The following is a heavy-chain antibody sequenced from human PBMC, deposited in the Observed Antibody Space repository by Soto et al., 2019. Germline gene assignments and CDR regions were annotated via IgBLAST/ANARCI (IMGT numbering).Heavy chain of an antibody. J-gene: IGHJ5*02. V-gene: IGHV1-69*02. CDR2: IIPILGIA. CDR1: GGTFSSYT. D-gene: IGHD3-10*01. Sequence: QVQLVQSGAEVKKPGSSVKVSCKASGGTFSSYTISWVRQAPGQGLEWMGRIIPILGIANYAQKFQGRVTSTADEPQSTAYVELSGLSSEDTGVYYGAGSAQDCGVGSGGWFDLWGKGNMGNVS. CDR3: AGSAQDCGVGSGGWFDL.